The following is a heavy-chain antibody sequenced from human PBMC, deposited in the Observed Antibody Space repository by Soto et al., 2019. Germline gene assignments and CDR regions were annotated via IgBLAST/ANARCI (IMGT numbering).Heavy chain of an antibody. D-gene: IGHD6-13*01. CDR2: IWYDGSQK. V-gene: IGHV3-33*01. CDR1: GFSLNSYV. J-gene: IGHJ5*02. Sequence: LXLSCAASGFSLNSYVMHWVRQAPGKGLEWLAVIWYDGSQKYYADSVNGRFTISRDNSKNTLFLQMDALRDEDTAVYYCARRGAAAVTGKYHWFDHWGQGSLVTVSS. CDR3: ARRGAAAVTGKYHWFDH.